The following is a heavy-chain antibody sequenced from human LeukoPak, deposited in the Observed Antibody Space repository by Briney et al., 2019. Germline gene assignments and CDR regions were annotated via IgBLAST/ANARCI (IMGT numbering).Heavy chain of an antibody. CDR3: ARGLNSGRSKATYFDF. J-gene: IGHJ4*02. CDR2: INEDGSST. D-gene: IGHD1-26*01. V-gene: IGHV3-74*01. CDR1: GFTISSYW. Sequence: GGSLRLSCAASGFTISSYWMHWVRQAPGKGLIWVSRINEDGSSTSYADSVKGRFTISRDNAKNTLYLQMNSLRSEDTAVYYCARGLNSGRSKATYFDFWGQETLVTVSS.